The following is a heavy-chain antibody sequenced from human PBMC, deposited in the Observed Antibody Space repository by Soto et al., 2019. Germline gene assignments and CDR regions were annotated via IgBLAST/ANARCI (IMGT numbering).Heavy chain of an antibody. D-gene: IGHD3-3*01. CDR1: GFTFSSYG. Sequence: GGSLRLSCAASGFTFSSYGMHWVRQAPGKGLEWVAVIWYDGSNKYYADSVKGRFTISRDNSKNTLYLQMNSLRAEDTAVYYCARVGGPYYDFWSGYLAMDVWGQGTTVTVSS. J-gene: IGHJ6*02. CDR3: ARVGGPYYDFWSGYLAMDV. V-gene: IGHV3-33*01. CDR2: IWYDGSNK.